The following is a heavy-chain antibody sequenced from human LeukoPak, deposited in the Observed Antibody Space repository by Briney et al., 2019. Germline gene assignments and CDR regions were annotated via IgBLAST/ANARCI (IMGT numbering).Heavy chain of an antibody. D-gene: IGHD3-10*01. CDR2: VSTSGGTT. Sequence: GGSLRLSCAASGFTFSSYAMNWVRQAPGKGLEWVSVVSTSGGTTYYADSVKGRFTISRDNAKNTLYLQMNSLRAEDTAVYYCARSDYGSGPPIDYWGQGTLVTVSS. CDR1: GFTFSSYA. V-gene: IGHV3-23*01. CDR3: ARSDYGSGPPIDY. J-gene: IGHJ4*02.